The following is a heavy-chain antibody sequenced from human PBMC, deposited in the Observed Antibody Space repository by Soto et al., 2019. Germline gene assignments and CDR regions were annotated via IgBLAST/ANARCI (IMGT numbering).Heavy chain of an antibody. CDR2: IYWDDDK. CDR3: THKGGRGAGMDV. V-gene: IGHV2-5*02. CDR1: GFSLSTSEVG. D-gene: IGHD2-15*01. Sequence: QITLKESGPTLVKPTQTLTLTCSFSGFSLSTSEVGVAWIRQPPGKALEWLALIYWDDDKRYSPSLKNRLTITKDSSKKQVVRTMTNMDPVDTATYYCTHKGGRGAGMDVWGQGTTVTVSS. J-gene: IGHJ6*02.